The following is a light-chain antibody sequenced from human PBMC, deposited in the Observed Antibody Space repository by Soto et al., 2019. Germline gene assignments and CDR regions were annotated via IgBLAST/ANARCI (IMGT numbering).Light chain of an antibody. CDR2: DAS. CDR3: QQRSNWPIT. Sequence: EIVLTQNPATLSLSPGERATLSCRASQSVSSYLAWYQQKPGQAPRLLIYDASTRATGIPARFSGSGSGTDFTLTISSLEPEDFAVYYCQQRSNWPITFGQGTRLEI. CDR1: QSVSSY. V-gene: IGKV3-11*01. J-gene: IGKJ5*01.